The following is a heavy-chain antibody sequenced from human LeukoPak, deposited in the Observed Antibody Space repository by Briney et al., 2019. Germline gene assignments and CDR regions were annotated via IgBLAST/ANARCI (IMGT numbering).Heavy chain of an antibody. CDR3: ARLRGGYYSGYFDY. CDR2: IYYSGST. V-gene: IGHV4-59*08. Sequence: SETLSLTCTVSGGSISSYYWSWIRHPPGKGLEWIGYIYYSGSTNYNPSLKSRVTISVDTSKNQFSLKLSSVTAADTAVYYCARLRGGYYSGYFDYWGQGTLVTVSS. J-gene: IGHJ4*02. CDR1: GGSISSYY. D-gene: IGHD3-22*01.